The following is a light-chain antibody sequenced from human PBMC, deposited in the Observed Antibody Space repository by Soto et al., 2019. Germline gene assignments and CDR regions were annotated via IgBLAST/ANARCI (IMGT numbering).Light chain of an antibody. CDR2: GAS. V-gene: IGKV3-20*01. CDR1: QSVDSSF. CDR3: QQYVRSLT. Sequence: EIVLTQSPGSLSLSPGERATLSCRASQSVDSSFFAWYQKKPGQAPRLLIYGASKSATGIPDRFSGSGSGTDFTLTISRLEPEDFALYYCQQYVRSLTFGQGTKVEIK. J-gene: IGKJ1*01.